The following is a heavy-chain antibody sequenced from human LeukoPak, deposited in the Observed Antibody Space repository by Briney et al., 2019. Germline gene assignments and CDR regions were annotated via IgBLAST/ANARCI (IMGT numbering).Heavy chain of an antibody. D-gene: IGHD5-18*01. CDR1: GYTFTSYA. CDR3: ARAKRGYSYGYRNWFDP. Sequence: ASVKVSCKASGYTFTSYAMHWVRQAPGQGLEWMGGIIPIFGTANYAQKFQGRVTITADESTSTAYMELSSLRSEDTAVYYCARAKRGYSYGYRNWFDPWGQGTLVTVSS. J-gene: IGHJ5*02. V-gene: IGHV1-69*13. CDR2: IIPIFGTA.